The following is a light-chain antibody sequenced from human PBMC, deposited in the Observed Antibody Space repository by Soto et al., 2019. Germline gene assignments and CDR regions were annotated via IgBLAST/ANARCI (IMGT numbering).Light chain of an antibody. CDR2: DAS. CDR1: QSVSSY. CDR3: QQRSHWPPA. J-gene: IGKJ2*01. Sequence: EIVLTQSPATLSLSPGERATLSCRASQSVSSYLAWYQQKPGQAPRLLIYDASNRATGIPARFSGSGSGTAFTLNISSLEPEDFAVYYCQQRSHWPPAFGQGTKVEIK. V-gene: IGKV3-11*01.